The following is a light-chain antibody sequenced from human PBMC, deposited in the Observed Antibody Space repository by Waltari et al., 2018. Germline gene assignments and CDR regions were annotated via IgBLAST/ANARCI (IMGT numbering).Light chain of an antibody. V-gene: IGKV1-5*03. CDR2: EAS. CDR3: QQLNSYLYS. J-gene: IGKJ2*01. Sequence: DIQMTQSPSTLSASVGDRVTITCRASQSISSWLAWYQQKPGRAPKLLIYEASTLDSGVPSRFSGSGSGTEFTLTISSLQPDDFATYYCQQLNSYLYSFGQGTEVVMK. CDR1: QSISSW.